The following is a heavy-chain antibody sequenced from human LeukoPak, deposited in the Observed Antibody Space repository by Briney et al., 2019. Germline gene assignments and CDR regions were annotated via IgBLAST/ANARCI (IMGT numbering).Heavy chain of an antibody. J-gene: IGHJ4*02. CDR2: IYSGGST. V-gene: IGHV3-66*02. D-gene: IGHD2-2*01. Sequence: GGSLRLSCAASGFTVSSNYMSWVRQAPGKGLEGVSGIYSGGSTYYADSVKGRFTISRDNSKNTLYLQMNSLRAEDTAVYYCARDDLGYCSSTSCPTNDYWGQGTLVTVSS. CDR1: GFTVSSNY. CDR3: ARDDLGYCSSTSCPTNDY.